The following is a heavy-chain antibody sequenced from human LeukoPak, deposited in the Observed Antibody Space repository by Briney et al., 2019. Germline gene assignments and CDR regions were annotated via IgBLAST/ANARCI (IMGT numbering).Heavy chain of an antibody. V-gene: IGHV4-4*02. D-gene: IGHD1/OR15-1a*01. CDR3: ARGVTGTDYFDY. CDR1: GGSISSSNW. Sequence: SETLSLTCAVSGGSISSSNWWSWVRQPPGKGLEWIGEIYHSGSTNYNPSLKSRFTISVDKSKNQFSLKLSSVTAADTAVYYCARGVTGTDYFDYWGQGTLVTVSS. J-gene: IGHJ4*02. CDR2: IYHSGST.